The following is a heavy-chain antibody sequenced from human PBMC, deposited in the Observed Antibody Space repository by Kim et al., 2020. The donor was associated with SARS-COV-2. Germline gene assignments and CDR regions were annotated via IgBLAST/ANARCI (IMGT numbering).Heavy chain of an antibody. Sequence: ASVKVSCKASGYTFTSYYMHWVRQAPGQGLEWMGIINPSGGSTSYAQKFRGRVTMTRETSTSTVYMELSSLRSEDTAVYYCARDLTVTTQYYYYYYGMDVWRQGTTVTVS. CDR3: ARDLTVTTQYYYYYYGMDV. CDR1: GYTFTSYY. J-gene: IGHJ6*02. CDR2: INPSGGST. D-gene: IGHD4-17*01. V-gene: IGHV1-46*03.